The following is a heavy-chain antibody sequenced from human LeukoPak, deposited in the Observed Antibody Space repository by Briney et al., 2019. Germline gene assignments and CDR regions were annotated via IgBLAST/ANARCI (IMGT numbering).Heavy chain of an antibody. CDR3: ARDSGMGDYYFDS. Sequence: GGSLRLSCAASGITFTNAWLTWVRQAPGEGLEWVAVISYDGSNKYYGDSVKGRFTISRDNSKNSLYLQMNSLRAEDTAVYYCARDSGMGDYYFDSWGQGTLVTVSS. V-gene: IGHV3-30*03. CDR1: GITFTNAW. D-gene: IGHD3-16*01. CDR2: ISYDGSNK. J-gene: IGHJ4*02.